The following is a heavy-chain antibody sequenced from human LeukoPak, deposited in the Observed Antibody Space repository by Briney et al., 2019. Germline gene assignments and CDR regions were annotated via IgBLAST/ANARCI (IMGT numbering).Heavy chain of an antibody. V-gene: IGHV3-21*06. D-gene: IGHD1-14*01. CDR2: IGPTGSDR. CDR3: ATETNGRHYDY. CDR1: GFTFSHYA. J-gene: IGHJ4*02. Sequence: GGSLRLSCAASGFTFSHYAMHWVRQAPGKGLEWVASIGPTGSDRYHADSIKGRFTISRDNANNFLYLQMNSLRAEDTAVYYCATETNGRHYDYWGQGTLLTVSS.